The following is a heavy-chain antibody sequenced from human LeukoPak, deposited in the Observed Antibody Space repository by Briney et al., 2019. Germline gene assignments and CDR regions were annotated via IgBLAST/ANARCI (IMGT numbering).Heavy chain of an antibody. J-gene: IGHJ4*02. D-gene: IGHD3-10*01. V-gene: IGHV4-34*01. CDR1: GGSFSGYY. CDR3: AGLYGSGSYYGY. Sequence: SETLSLTYAVYGGSFSGYYWSWIRQPPGKGLEWIGEINHSGSTNYNPSLKSRVTISVDTSKNQFSLKLSSVTAADTAVYYCAGLYGSGSYYGYWGQGTLVTVSS. CDR2: INHSGST.